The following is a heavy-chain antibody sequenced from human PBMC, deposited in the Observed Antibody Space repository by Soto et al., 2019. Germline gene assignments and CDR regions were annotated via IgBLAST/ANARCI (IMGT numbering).Heavy chain of an antibody. V-gene: IGHV1-18*01. J-gene: IGHJ4*02. CDR1: GYTFTSYG. CDR3: ARDWKENVGITFYY. Sequence: ASVKVSCKASGYTFTSYGISWVRQAPGQGLEWMGWIGPYNGNTPSAQKLQGRVTVTTDTHSSTAYMELRRLRSEDTAVYYCARDWKENVGITFYYWGQGXLVTVSS. CDR2: IGPYNGNT. D-gene: IGHD1-26*01.